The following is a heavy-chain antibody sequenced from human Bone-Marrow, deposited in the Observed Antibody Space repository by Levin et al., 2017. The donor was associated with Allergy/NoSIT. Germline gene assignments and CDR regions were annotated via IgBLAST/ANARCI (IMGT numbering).Heavy chain of an antibody. D-gene: IGHD6-13*01. CDR2: IYWDDDK. J-gene: IGHJ5*02. Sequence: SGPTLVKPTQTLTLTCTFSGFSLSTSGVGVGWIRQPPGKALEWLALIYWDDDKRYSPSLKSRLTITKDTSKNQAVLTMTNMDPVDTATYYCAHRRGYSSSWSWFDPWGQGTLVTVSS. CDR3: AHRRGYSSSWSWFDP. V-gene: IGHV2-5*02. CDR1: GFSLSTSGVG.